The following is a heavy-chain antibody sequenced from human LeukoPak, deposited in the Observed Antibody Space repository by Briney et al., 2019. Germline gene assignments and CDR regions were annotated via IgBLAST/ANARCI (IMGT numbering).Heavy chain of an antibody. D-gene: IGHD3-10*01. V-gene: IGHV1-46*01. CDR3: ARGPESDSGSYYLSY. J-gene: IGHJ4*02. Sequence: ASVKVSCKASGYTFTSYYMHWVRQAPGQGLEWMGIINPSGGSTSYAQKFQGRVTITADESTSTAYMELSSLRSEDTAVYYCARGPESDSGSYYLSYWGQGTLVTVSS. CDR1: GYTFTSYY. CDR2: INPSGGST.